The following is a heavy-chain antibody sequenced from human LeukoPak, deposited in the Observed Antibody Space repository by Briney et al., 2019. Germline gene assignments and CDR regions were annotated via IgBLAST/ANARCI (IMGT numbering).Heavy chain of an antibody. V-gene: IGHV4-59*01. Sequence: PSETLSLTCTLSGGSISGFFWTWIRQPPGMGLEWTGYSSDSGNTNYHPSLKSRVTILVDTPKKQISLKLTSVTTADTAVYYCARGGVPHTLGYWGQGTLVTVSS. D-gene: IGHD2-8*02. J-gene: IGHJ4*02. CDR2: SSDSGNT. CDR1: GGSISGFF. CDR3: ARGGVPHTLGY.